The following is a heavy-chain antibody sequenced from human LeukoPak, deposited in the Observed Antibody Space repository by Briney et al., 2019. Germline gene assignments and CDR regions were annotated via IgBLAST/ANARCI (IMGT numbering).Heavy chain of an antibody. D-gene: IGHD2-15*01. Sequence: SETLSLTCTVSGGSMSSYYWSWIRHPPRKGLEWIGYIYYSGSTNYNPSLTSPATIAVDTSKNQFSLKLSSVTAADTAVYYCARDLVRGHCSGGSCSPSWFDPWGQGTLVTVSS. V-gene: IGHV4-59*01. CDR3: ARDLVRGHCSGGSCSPSWFDP. J-gene: IGHJ5*02. CDR2: IYYSGST. CDR1: GGSMSSYY.